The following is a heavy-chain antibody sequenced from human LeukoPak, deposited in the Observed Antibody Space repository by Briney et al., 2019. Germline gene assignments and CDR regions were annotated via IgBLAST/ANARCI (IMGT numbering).Heavy chain of an antibody. CDR1: GYTFTSYD. V-gene: IGHV1-8*01. D-gene: IGHD6-19*01. CDR3: ARGGVEQWLVPYFTNYYYYMDV. Sequence: ASVKVSCKASGYTFTSYDINWVRQATGQGLEWMGWMNPNSGNTGYAQKFQGRVTMTRNTSISTAYMELSSLRSEDTAVYYCARGGVEQWLVPYFTNYYYYMDVWGKGTTVTVSS. CDR2: MNPNSGNT. J-gene: IGHJ6*03.